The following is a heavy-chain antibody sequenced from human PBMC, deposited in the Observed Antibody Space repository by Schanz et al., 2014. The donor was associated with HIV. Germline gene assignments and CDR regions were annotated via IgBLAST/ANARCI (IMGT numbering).Heavy chain of an antibody. Sequence: VHLVESGGGVVQPGRSLRLSCAASGFTFSSYAMSWVRQAPGKGLQWVSTISGSGDRTYYAESVRGRVTISRDNSKNILYLQMSNLRAEDTAVYYCARVFGRTYGLPDYWGQGTLVTVSS. CDR3: ARVFGRTYGLPDY. CDR2: ISGSGDRT. D-gene: IGHD3-10*01. V-gene: IGHV3-23*04. J-gene: IGHJ4*02. CDR1: GFTFSSYA.